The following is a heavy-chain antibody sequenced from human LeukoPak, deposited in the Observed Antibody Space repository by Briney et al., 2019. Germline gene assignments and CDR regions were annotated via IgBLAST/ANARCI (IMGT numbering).Heavy chain of an antibody. Sequence: ASVKVSCKASGYTFTSYGISWVRQAPGQGLEWMGWISAYNGNTNYAQKLQGRVTMTTDTSTSTAYMELRSLRSDDTAVYYCARAGAGGIVVVPAALLVDYLGQGTLVTVSS. CDR1: GYTFTSYG. V-gene: IGHV1-18*04. CDR2: ISAYNGNT. CDR3: ARAGAGGIVVVPAALLVDY. J-gene: IGHJ4*02. D-gene: IGHD2-2*01.